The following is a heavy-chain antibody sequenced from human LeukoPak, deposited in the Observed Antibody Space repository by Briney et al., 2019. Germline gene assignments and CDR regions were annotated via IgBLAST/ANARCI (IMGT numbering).Heavy chain of an antibody. J-gene: IGHJ3*02. Sequence: PSETLSLTCTVSGGSISSSSYYWGWIRQPPGKGLEWIGRIYYSGSTYYNPSLKSRVTISVDTSKNQFSLKLSSVTAADTAVYYCARSLMTLSDAFDIWGQGTMVTVSS. D-gene: IGHD2/OR15-2a*01. CDR1: GGSISSSSYY. V-gene: IGHV4-39*01. CDR2: IYYSGST. CDR3: ARSLMTLSDAFDI.